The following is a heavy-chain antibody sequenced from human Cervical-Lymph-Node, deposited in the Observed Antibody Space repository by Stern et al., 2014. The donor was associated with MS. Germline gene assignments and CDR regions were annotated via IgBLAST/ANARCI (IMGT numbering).Heavy chain of an antibody. CDR1: GFSFRSYG. CDR2: TSYDGSNK. Sequence: VQLVESGGGVVQPGRSLRLSCAASGFSFRSYGFHWVRQAPGKGLEWVAVTSYDGSNKYYAGSVRGRFTISRDNSKNTLFLQMNSLRAEDTAVYYCARQYCSGGSCFFRQGADYWGQGTLVTVSS. J-gene: IGHJ4*02. CDR3: ARQYCSGGSCFFRQGADY. V-gene: IGHV3-30*04. D-gene: IGHD2-15*01.